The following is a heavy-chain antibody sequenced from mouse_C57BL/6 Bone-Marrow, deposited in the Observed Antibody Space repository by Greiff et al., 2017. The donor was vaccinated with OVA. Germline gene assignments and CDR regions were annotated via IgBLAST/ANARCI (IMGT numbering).Heavy chain of an antibody. D-gene: IGHD2-1*01. Sequence: QVQLQQPGAELVKPGASVKLSCKASGYTFTSYWMHWVKQRPGQGLEWIGMIHPNSGSTNYNEKFKSKATLTVDKSSSTAYMQLSSLTSEDSAVYYCASNYYGIQSYFDYWGQGTTLTVSS. CDR3: ASNYYGIQSYFDY. CDR2: IHPNSGST. V-gene: IGHV1-64*01. CDR1: GYTFTSYW. J-gene: IGHJ2*01.